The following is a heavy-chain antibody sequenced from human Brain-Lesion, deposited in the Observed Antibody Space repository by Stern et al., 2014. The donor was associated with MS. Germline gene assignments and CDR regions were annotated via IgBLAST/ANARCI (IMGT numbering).Heavy chain of an antibody. CDR2: IFTSGTT. CDR3: ARGRVVPGFQYYATDV. J-gene: IGHJ6*02. V-gene: IGHV4-61*02. D-gene: IGHD2-2*01. CDR1: GGSISSGGYY. Sequence: VQLVQSGPGLVKPSQTLSLSCTVSGGSISSGGYYWSWIRQPAGKGLEWIGRIFTSGTTTYTPSLKSRVTISIDTSKNQFSLRLNSMTAADTAVYYCARGRVVPGFQYYATDVWGQGTTVIVSS.